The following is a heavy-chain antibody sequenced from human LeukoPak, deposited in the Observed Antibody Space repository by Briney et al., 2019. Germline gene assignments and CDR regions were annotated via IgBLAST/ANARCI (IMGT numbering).Heavy chain of an antibody. J-gene: IGHJ4*02. D-gene: IGHD3-22*01. V-gene: IGHV3-30*02. Sequence: GGSLRLSCAASGFTFRSYGMHWVRQAPGKGLEWVAFIRYDGNSNYYADSVKGRFTISRDNSRSTLYLQMNRLRAEDTAVYYCAKEEVISGNHGVYFDYWGQGTLVTVSS. CDR1: GFTFRSYG. CDR3: AKEEVISGNHGVYFDY. CDR2: IRYDGNSN.